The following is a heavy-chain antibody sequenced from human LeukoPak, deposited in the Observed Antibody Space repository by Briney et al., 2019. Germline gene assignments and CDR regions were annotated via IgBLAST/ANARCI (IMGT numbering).Heavy chain of an antibody. V-gene: IGHV3-74*01. J-gene: IGHJ4*02. Sequence: GGSLRLSCAASGFTFSNYWMHWVRQAPGKGLVWVSRINSDGSNTNYADSVKGRFTISIDNAKNTLYLQMNSLRAEDTAVYYCARAPVRVAPTVTSGLYYWGQGTLVTVSS. CDR1: GFTFSNYW. CDR3: ARAPVRVAPTVTSGLYY. CDR2: INSDGSNT. D-gene: IGHD4-17*01.